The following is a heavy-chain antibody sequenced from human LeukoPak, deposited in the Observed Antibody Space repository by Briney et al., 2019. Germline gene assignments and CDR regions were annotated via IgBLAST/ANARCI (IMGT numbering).Heavy chain of an antibody. Sequence: PGESLRLSCAASEFSVGSNYMTWVRQAPGEWMGWVSLIYSGGSKYYADSVKGRFTIPRDNSKNTLYLQMNSLRAEDAAVYYCARGPSDYHHTGGQGTLVTVPS. J-gene: IGHJ4*02. CDR2: IYSGGSK. V-gene: IGHV3-66*01. CDR1: EFSVGSNY. CDR3: ARGPSDYHHT. D-gene: IGHD4-17*01.